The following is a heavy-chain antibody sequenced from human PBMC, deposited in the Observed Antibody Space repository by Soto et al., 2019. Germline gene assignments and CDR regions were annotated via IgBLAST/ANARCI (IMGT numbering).Heavy chain of an antibody. D-gene: IGHD6-19*01. J-gene: IGHJ4*02. CDR2: LSGSGTSK. CDR1: GFNFVNYS. CDR3: AKATTNGGWFNPFDS. Sequence: PGASLRLSCAASGFNFVNYSMNWVRQPPGKGLEWVSGLSGSGTSKYYADSVKVRFTISRDNSRDTLFLQMNSLTADDTAVYYCAKATTNGGWFNPFDSWGQGALVTVSS. V-gene: IGHV3-23*01.